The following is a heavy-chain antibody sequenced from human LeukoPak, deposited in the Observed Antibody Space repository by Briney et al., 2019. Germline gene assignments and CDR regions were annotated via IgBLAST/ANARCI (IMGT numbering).Heavy chain of an antibody. V-gene: IGHV4-59*13. CDR3: ARIGTGDWCFDP. D-gene: IGHD1-1*01. J-gene: IGHJ2*01. Sequence: SETLSLTCTVSGGSISYYYWHWIRQPRGKGLEWIGNVYNSGTTNYNPSLKSRVSISIDTSKNQFSLMLHSVTAADTAVYYCARIGTGDWCFDPWGRGTLVTVSS. CDR2: VYNSGTT. CDR1: GGSISYYY.